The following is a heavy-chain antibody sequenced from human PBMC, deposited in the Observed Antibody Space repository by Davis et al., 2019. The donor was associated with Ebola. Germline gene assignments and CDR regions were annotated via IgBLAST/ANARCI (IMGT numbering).Heavy chain of an antibody. Sequence: AASVKVSCKASGYTFTSYAMHWVRQAPGQRLEWMGWVHGGNGNTKYSQRFQGRVTITTDTSASTAYMELSSLTSEDAAIYYCARVTDELAIGAYYFDYWGQGTLVTVSS. D-gene: IGHD1-7*01. J-gene: IGHJ4*02. CDR2: VHGGNGNT. CDR3: ARVTDELAIGAYYFDY. V-gene: IGHV1-3*01. CDR1: GYTFTSYA.